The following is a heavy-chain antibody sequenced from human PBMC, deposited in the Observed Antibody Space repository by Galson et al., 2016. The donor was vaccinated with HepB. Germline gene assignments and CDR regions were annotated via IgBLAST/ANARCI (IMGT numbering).Heavy chain of an antibody. J-gene: IGHJ6*02. Sequence: SLRLSCAASGFSFSSQSMTWVRQAPGKGLEWVSSISGGSQYIYYADSVKGRFTISRDNAKNSLYLHLSSLTTEDTAVYYCARDSSSEAMGYYGLDVWGQGTTVTVSS. V-gene: IGHV3-21*06. CDR1: GFSFSSQS. CDR2: ISGGSQYI. CDR3: ARDSSSEAMGYYGLDV. D-gene: IGHD5-18*01.